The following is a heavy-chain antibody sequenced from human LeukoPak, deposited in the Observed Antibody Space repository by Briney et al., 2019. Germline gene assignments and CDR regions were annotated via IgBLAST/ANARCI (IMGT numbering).Heavy chain of an antibody. Sequence: SETLSLTRAVYGGSFSGYYWSWIRQPPGKGLEWIGEINHSGSTNYNPSLKSRVTISVDTSKNQFSLKLSSVTAADTAVYYCARKDRDGYYGSGSYFNWGQGTLVTASS. D-gene: IGHD3-10*01. J-gene: IGHJ4*02. CDR2: INHSGST. CDR1: GGSFSGYY. CDR3: ARKDRDGYYGSGSYFN. V-gene: IGHV4-34*01.